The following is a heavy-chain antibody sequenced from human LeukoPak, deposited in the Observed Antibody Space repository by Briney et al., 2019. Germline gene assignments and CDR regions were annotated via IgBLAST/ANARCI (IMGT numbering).Heavy chain of an antibody. CDR3: ARSSSGWPLYFDC. CDR1: GYTFTDYN. CDR2: INPKSGGT. D-gene: IGHD6-19*01. Sequence: ASVKVSCKASGYTFTDYNLRWVRQAPGEGVEWMGWINPKSGGTKFAQKHQGGVTMTADTSIDTAYLELSNLKSDDTAIYYCARSSSGWPLYFDCWGQGTLVTVSS. V-gene: IGHV1-2*02. J-gene: IGHJ4*02.